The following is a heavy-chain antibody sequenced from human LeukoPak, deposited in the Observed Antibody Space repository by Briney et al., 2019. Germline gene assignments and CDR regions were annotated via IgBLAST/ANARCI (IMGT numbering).Heavy chain of an antibody. V-gene: IGHV4-4*07. D-gene: IGHD1-26*01. CDR1: GGSISSYY. J-gene: IGHJ6*03. Sequence: SETLSLTCTVSGGSISSYYWSWIRQPAGKGLEWIGRIYTSGSTNYNPSLKSRVTMSVDTSKNQFSLKLSSVTAADTAVYYCAREGISGGSEYYYYYYMDVWGKGTTVTVSS. CDR3: AREGISGGSEYYYYYYMDV. CDR2: IYTSGST.